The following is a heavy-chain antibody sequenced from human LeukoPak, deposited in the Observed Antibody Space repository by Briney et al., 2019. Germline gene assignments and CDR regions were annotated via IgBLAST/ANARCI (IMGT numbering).Heavy chain of an antibody. CDR2: IHYSGST. V-gene: IGHV4-59*01. CDR3: ATVPGYSYGWGYFDF. CDR1: GGSISSYY. J-gene: IGHJ4*02. D-gene: IGHD5-18*01. Sequence: SETLSLTCTVSGGSISSYYWSWIRQPPGKGLEWIGYIHYSGSTSYNPSLKSRVTISVDTSRNQFCLKLSSVTAADTAVYYCATVPGYSYGWGYFDFWGQGTLVTVSS.